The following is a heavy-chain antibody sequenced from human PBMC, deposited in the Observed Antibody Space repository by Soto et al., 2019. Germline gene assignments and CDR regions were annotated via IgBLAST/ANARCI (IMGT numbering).Heavy chain of an antibody. CDR2: INPSLSIS. J-gene: IGHJ4*01. V-gene: IGHV1-69*02. CDR3: PRSYGSGYRAFDA. D-gene: IGHD3-10*01. Sequence: QVQLVQSGAEVKKPGSSVRVSCKASGDTFNFYSINWVRQPPGLGLEWMGRINPSLSISNYAQRFQGRVTMTADKSTSTAYLDLSSLRSDDTDMYYFPRSYGSGYRAFDAWGQGALVTVTS. CDR1: GDTFNFYS.